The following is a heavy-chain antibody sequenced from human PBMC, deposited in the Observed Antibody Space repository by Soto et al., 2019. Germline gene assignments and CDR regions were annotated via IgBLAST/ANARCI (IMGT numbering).Heavy chain of an antibody. CDR3: TTYLRAEGDSRGFAFHI. CDR1: GFTFTNAW. V-gene: IGHV3-15*07. D-gene: IGHD3-22*01. CDR2: IKSRTDGGTT. Sequence: EVQLVESGGALVKPGGSLRLSCAASGFTFTNAWMNWVRQAPGKGLEWVGRIKSRTDGGTTVYAAPVKGRFTISRDDSKNTLYLQMSSLKTEDTALYYCTTYLRAEGDSRGFAFHIWGQGTMVTVSS. J-gene: IGHJ3*02.